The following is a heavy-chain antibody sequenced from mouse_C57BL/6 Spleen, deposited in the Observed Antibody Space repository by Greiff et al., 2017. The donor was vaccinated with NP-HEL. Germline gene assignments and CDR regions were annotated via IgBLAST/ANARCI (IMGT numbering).Heavy chain of an antibody. CDR2: IHPNSGST. CDR1: GYTFTSYW. Sequence: QVQLKQPGAELVKPGASVKLSCKASGYTFTSYWMHWVKQRPGQGLEWIGMIHPNSGSTNYNEKFKSKATLTVDKSSSTAYMQLSSLTSEDSAVYYCAREGPYGSEYFDVWGTGTTVTVSS. CDR3: AREGPYGSEYFDV. V-gene: IGHV1-64*01. J-gene: IGHJ1*03. D-gene: IGHD1-1*01.